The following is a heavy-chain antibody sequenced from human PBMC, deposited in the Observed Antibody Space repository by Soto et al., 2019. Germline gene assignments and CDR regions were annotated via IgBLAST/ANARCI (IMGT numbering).Heavy chain of an antibody. D-gene: IGHD1-26*01. CDR3: AGGLKFATLDY. Sequence: GGSLRLSCAASGFTFSSYAMSWVRQAPGKGLEWVSAISGSGGSTYYADSVKGRFTISRDNSKNTPYLQMNSLRAEDTAVYYCAGGLKFATLDYWGQGTLVTVSS. V-gene: IGHV3-23*01. CDR1: GFTFSSYA. CDR2: ISGSGGST. J-gene: IGHJ4*02.